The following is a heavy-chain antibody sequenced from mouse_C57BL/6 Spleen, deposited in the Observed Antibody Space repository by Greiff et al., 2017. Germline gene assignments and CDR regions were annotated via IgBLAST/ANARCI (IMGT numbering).Heavy chain of an antibody. Sequence: VQLQQPGAELVRPGSSVKLSCKASGYTFTSYWMDWVKQRPGQGLEWIGNIYPSDSETHYNQKFKDKATLTVDKSSSTAYMQLSSLTSEDSAVYYCARSGWLLPFAYWGQGTLVTVSA. D-gene: IGHD2-3*01. CDR2: IYPSDSET. CDR3: ARSGWLLPFAY. CDR1: GYTFTSYW. V-gene: IGHV1-61*01. J-gene: IGHJ3*01.